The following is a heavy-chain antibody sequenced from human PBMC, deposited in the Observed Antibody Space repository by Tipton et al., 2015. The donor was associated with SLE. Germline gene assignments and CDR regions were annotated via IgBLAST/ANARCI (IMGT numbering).Heavy chain of an antibody. CDR2: GAT. J-gene: IGHJ4*02. CDR3: AGASWNYGFFDY. V-gene: IGHV3-53*01. D-gene: IGHD1-7*01. Sequence: GATYYADSVKGRFTMSRDNSMSTLSLQMNSLRAEDTAVYYCAGASWNYGFFDYWGQGTLVTVSS.